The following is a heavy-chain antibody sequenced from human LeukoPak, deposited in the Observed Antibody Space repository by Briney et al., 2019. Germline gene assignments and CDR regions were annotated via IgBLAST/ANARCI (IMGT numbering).Heavy chain of an antibody. CDR2: INWNGGST. J-gene: IGHJ4*02. V-gene: IGHV3-20*04. Sequence: GGSLRLSCAASGFTFDDYGMSWVRQAPGKGLEWVSGINWNGGSTGYADSVKGRFTISRDNAKNSLYLQMNSLRAEDTAVYYCARGGYDSGSYYKGPLYYFDYWGQGTLVTVSS. D-gene: IGHD3-10*01. CDR3: ARGGYDSGSYYKGPLYYFDY. CDR1: GFTFDDYG.